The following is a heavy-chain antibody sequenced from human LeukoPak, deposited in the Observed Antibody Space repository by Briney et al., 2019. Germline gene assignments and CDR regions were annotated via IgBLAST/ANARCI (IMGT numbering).Heavy chain of an antibody. V-gene: IGHV4-39*01. J-gene: IGHJ4*02. Sequence: SETLSLTCTVSGGSISSSSYYWGWIRQPPGKGLEWIGSIYYSGSTYYNPSLKSRVTISVDTSKNQFSLKLSSVTAADTAVYYCARHSDSSWYYGFDYWGQGTLVTVSS. CDR2: IYYSGST. CDR3: ARHSDSSWYYGFDY. D-gene: IGHD6-13*01. CDR1: GGSISSSSYY.